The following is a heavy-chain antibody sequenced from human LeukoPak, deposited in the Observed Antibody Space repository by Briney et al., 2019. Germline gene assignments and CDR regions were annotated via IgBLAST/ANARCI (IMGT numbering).Heavy chain of an antibody. Sequence: GGSLRLSCAASGFTFTNFEMNWVRQAPGKGLEWVSSISSSGVNTYYADSVKGRFTISRDNSKDTLYLQLSSLRAEDTAVYYCAKRDRPCSGDCSAPYYFDYWGQGTLVTVSS. CDR3: AKRDRPCSGDCSAPYYFDY. CDR1: GFTFTNFE. J-gene: IGHJ4*02. D-gene: IGHD2-21*02. V-gene: IGHV3-23*01. CDR2: ISSSGVNT.